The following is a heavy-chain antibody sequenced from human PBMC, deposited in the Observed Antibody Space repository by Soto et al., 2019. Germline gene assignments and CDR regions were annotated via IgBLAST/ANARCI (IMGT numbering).Heavy chain of an antibody. CDR1: GVSMSSGGYY. CDR2: TYYSGST. CDR3: AREEAGAFDI. J-gene: IGHJ3*02. Sequence: QVQLQESGPGLVKPSQTLSLTCTVSGVSMSSGGYYWTWIRQHPGKGLEWIGYTYYSGSTYYNPSLKRRLTISVDTSKNQCSLRLSSVTAAGTAVYYCAREEAGAFDIWGQGTMVTVSS. D-gene: IGHD3-10*01. V-gene: IGHV4-31*03.